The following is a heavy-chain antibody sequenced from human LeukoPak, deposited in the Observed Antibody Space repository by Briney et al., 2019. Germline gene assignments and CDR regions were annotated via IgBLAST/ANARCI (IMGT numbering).Heavy chain of an antibody. V-gene: IGHV5-51*01. D-gene: IGHD6-19*01. CDR1: GYSFTSYW. CDR3: ARPRGDSSGWYYYFDY. CDR2: IYPGDSDT. J-gene: IGHJ4*02. Sequence: GESLKISCKGPGYSFTSYWIGWVRQMPGKGLEWMGIIYPGDSDTRYSPSFQGQVTISADKSISTAYLQWSSLKASDTAMYYCARPRGDSSGWYYYFDYWGQGTLVTVSS.